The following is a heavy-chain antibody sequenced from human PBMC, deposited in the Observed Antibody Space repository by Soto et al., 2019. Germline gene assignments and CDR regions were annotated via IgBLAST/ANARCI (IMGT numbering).Heavy chain of an antibody. CDR3: YNPFYYPSMNV. CDR1: GFTFSHAW. Sequence: EVQLVESGGGLVKPGGSLRISCTASGFTFSHAWMTWVRQTPGMGLEWVGRIKSLSDGGTADYGAPLKGRFTLSRDDSRNTVSLPMPSLKTDDTAVYYCYNPFYYPSMNVWGQGTTVTVSS. J-gene: IGHJ6*02. V-gene: IGHV3-15*01. CDR2: IKSLSDGGTA. D-gene: IGHD1-1*01.